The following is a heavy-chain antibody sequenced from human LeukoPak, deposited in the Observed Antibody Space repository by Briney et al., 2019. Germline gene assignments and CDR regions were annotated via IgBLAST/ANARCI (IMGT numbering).Heavy chain of an antibody. CDR2: ISGSGGST. D-gene: IGHD1-26*01. Sequence: GGSLRLSCAASGFTFSNNAMSWVRQAPGKGLEWVSGISGSGGSTVYADSVQGRFTISRDNSKNTLYVQMNSLRAEDTAVYYCARDQTGSYCINYWGQGTLVTVSS. CDR1: GFTFSNNA. J-gene: IGHJ4*02. V-gene: IGHV3-23*01. CDR3: ARDQTGSYCINY.